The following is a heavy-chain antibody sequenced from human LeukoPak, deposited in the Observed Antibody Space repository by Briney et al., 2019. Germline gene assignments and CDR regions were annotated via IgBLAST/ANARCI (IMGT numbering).Heavy chain of an antibody. CDR3: ARGVLEVRGVIITGYYYGMDV. D-gene: IGHD3-10*01. V-gene: IGHV4-39*07. J-gene: IGHJ6*02. Sequence: PSETLSLTCTVSGGSISSGDYYWSWIRQPPGKGLEWIGEINHSGSTNYNPSLKSRVTISVDTSKNQFSLKLSSVTAADTAVYYCARGVLEVRGVIITGYYYGMDVWGQGTTVTVSS. CDR1: GGSISSGDYY. CDR2: INHSGST.